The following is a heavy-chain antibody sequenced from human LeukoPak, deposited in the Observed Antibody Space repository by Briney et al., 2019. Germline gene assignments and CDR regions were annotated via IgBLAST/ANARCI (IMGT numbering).Heavy chain of an antibody. V-gene: IGHV4-34*01. CDR2: INHSGST. CDR3: ARGARGEATAPSAARHYFDY. J-gene: IGHJ4*02. CDR1: GGSLSGYY. Sequence: SETLSLTCAVYGGSLSGYYWSWIRQPPGKGLEWIGEINHSGSTSYNPSLKSRVTISVDTSKNQFSLKLSSVTAADTAVYYCARGARGEATAPSAARHYFDYWGQGTLVTVSS. D-gene: IGHD6-6*01.